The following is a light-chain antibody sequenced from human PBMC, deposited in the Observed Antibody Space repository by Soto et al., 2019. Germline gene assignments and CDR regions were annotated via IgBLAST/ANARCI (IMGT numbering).Light chain of an antibody. CDR2: DVS. CDR1: SSDVGGYRH. CDR3: SSYTSSSTYF. J-gene: IGLJ1*01. Sequence: QSALTQPASVSGSPGQSITISCTGTSSDVGGYRHVSWHQQHSGKAPKLMLYDVSNRPSGVSDRFSGSKSGNTASLTISGLQAEDEADYYCSSYTSSSTYFFGTGTKVTVL. V-gene: IGLV2-14*01.